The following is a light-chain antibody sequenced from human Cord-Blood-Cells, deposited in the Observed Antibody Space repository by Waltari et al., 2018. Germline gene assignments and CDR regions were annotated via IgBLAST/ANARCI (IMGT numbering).Light chain of an antibody. CDR1: QSGLDSSNKKNY. V-gene: IGKV4-1*01. J-gene: IGKJ4*01. CDR2: WAS. CDR3: QQYYSTPLT. Sequence: DIVINQAPNLLAGALGEKATNKLKARQSGLDSSNKKNYLAWYQQKPGQSPTLLIYWASTRESGVPDRFSGRVSGTDFTLTISSLQAEDVAVYYCQQYYSTPLTSGGGTKVEIK.